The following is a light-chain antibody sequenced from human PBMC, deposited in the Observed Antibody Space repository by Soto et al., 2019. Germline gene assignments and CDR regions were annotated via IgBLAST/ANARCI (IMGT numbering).Light chain of an antibody. V-gene: IGKV1-17*03. Sequence: DIPMTQSPSAMSASLGDRVTITYRASQGISKYLAWFQQKPGKVPKRVIYAASSLESGVPSRFSGSGSGTEFILPIISMQPEDVSTYYCLQHSGYPPYTFGQGTKLEI. CDR2: AAS. J-gene: IGKJ2*01. CDR1: QGISKY. CDR3: LQHSGYPPYT.